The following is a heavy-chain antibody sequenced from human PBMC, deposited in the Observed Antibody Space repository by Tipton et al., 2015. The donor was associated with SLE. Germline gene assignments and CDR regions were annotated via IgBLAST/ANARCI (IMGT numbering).Heavy chain of an antibody. V-gene: IGHV4-59*12. CDR2: IYYSGST. CDR3: ARSGYSSGWYRGRFDI. J-gene: IGHJ3*02. CDR1: GGSISSYY. Sequence: TLSLTCTVSGGSISSYYWSWIRQPPGKGLEWIGYIYYSGSTYYNPSLKSRVTISVDTSKNQFFLRLRSVTAADTAAYYCARSGYSSGWYRGRFDIWGQGTMVTVSS. D-gene: IGHD6-19*01.